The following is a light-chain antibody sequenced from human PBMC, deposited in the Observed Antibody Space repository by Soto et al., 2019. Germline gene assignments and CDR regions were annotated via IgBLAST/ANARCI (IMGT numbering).Light chain of an antibody. CDR2: GAS. CDR3: QQYGSSHT. J-gene: IGKJ5*01. CDR1: QSVSSK. V-gene: IGKV3-20*01. Sequence: VMTQSPDTLSASPGERVSLSCRASQSVSSKLAWYQQKPGQAPRLLIYGASSRAIGIPDRFSGSVSGSDFILTINRLEPEDFAVYYCQQYGSSHTFGQGTRLEIK.